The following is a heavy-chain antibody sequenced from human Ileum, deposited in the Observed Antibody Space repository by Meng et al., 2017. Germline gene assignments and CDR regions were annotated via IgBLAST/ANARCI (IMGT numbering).Heavy chain of an antibody. CDR2: INGDGSTT. V-gene: IGHV3-74*01. D-gene: IGHD2-15*01. CDR3: TRAGSFRHDY. J-gene: IGHJ4*02. CDR1: GSTFSDYW. Sequence: GGAGGGLVWPGASLRLSFSVSGSTFSDYWMLWVRQPPGKGLVWVSRINGDGSTTTYADSVKGRFTISRDNAESTLYLQMNSLRVDDTAVYYCTRAGSFRHDYWGQGALVTVSS.